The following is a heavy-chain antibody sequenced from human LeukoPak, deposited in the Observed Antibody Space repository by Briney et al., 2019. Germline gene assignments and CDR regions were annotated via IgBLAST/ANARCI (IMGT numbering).Heavy chain of an antibody. V-gene: IGHV3-30*02. J-gene: IGHJ4*02. D-gene: IGHD6-13*01. CDR2: IRYDGSNK. CDR3: AKDAGGFKAAAGSDY. Sequence: PGGSLRLSCAASGFTFSSYSMNWVRQAPGKGLEWVAFIRYDGSNKYYADSVKGRFTISRDNSKNTLYLQMNSLRAEDTAVYYCAKDAGGFKAAAGSDYWGQGTLVTVSS. CDR1: GFTFSSYS.